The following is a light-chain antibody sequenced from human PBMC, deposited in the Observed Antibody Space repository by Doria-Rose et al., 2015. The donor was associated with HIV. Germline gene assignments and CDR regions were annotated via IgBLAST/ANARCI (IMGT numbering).Light chain of an antibody. Sequence: AIRMTQSPSSLSASTGDRVTITCRASQDISNYLAWYQQKPGKAPKLLIYAASTLQSGVPPRFSGSGSGTDFTLTISYLQSEDFATCYCQQYYSYPPTFGQGTKVEVK. CDR3: QQYYSYPPT. CDR1: QDISNY. J-gene: IGKJ1*01. CDR2: AAS. V-gene: IGKV1-8*01.